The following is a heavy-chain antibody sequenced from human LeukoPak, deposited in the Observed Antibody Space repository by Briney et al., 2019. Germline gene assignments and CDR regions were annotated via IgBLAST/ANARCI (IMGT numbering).Heavy chain of an antibody. Sequence: PSETLSLTCIVSGASISNYYWSWIRQPAGKGPEWIGRIYNGGSTNYNSSLRSRVTISVDTSKDQFSLKLSSVTAADTAVYYCARGRGVVTSFDIWGQGTMVTVSS. CDR3: ARGRGVVTSFDI. CDR2: IYNGGST. J-gene: IGHJ3*02. CDR1: GASISNYY. D-gene: IGHD2-21*02. V-gene: IGHV4-4*07.